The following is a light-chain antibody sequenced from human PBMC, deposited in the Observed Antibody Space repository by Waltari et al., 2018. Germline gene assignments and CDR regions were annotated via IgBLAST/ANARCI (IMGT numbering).Light chain of an antibody. J-gene: IGLJ3*02. CDR2: EGT. Sequence: QSALTQPASVSGSPGQSITISCTGTSSDGGSYNLVAWYQHHPGKAPKLMIYEGTQRPSGVSDRFSGSKSGDTASLTISGLQAEDEADYYCCSYVRDITWVFGGGTKLTVL. CDR1: SSDGGSYNL. V-gene: IGLV2-23*01. CDR3: CSYVRDITWV.